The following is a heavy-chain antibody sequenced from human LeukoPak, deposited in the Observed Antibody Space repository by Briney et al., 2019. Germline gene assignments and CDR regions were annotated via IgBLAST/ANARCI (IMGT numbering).Heavy chain of an antibody. CDR1: GFTFSSYW. Sequence: GGSLRLSCAASGFTFSSYWMTWVRQVPGKGLEWVANINQGGSEKYYVDSVKGRFTISRDNAKNSLYLQMNSLRAEDTALYYCAKTGCSGDSCARGPFDIWGQGTMVTVSS. CDR2: INQGGSEK. D-gene: IGHD2-15*01. CDR3: AKTGCSGDSCARGPFDI. V-gene: IGHV3-7*05. J-gene: IGHJ3*02.